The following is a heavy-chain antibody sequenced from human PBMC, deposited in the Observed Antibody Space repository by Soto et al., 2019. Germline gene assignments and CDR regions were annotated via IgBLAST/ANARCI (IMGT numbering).Heavy chain of an antibody. V-gene: IGHV1-69*13. CDR3: AKGVIWIGYFTVDY. CDR2: FIPVYRTL. J-gene: IGHJ4*02. D-gene: IGHD3-3*01. CDR1: GGSFGNSA. Sequence: GASVKVSCKASGGSFGNSAINWVRQTPGQGLEWLGGFIPVYRTLNYAQQFQGRVTITADEFTGTAYITNSSLASDYPAVYFFAKGVIWIGYFTVDYWGQGSLDTVTS.